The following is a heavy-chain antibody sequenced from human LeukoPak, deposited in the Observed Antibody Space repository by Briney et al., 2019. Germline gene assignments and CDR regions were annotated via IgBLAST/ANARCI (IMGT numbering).Heavy chain of an antibody. CDR2: ISRSATTI. CDR1: GFSFSSYE. CDR3: ARSLDTAMVLSPSYFDS. J-gene: IGHJ4*02. D-gene: IGHD5-18*01. V-gene: IGHV3-48*03. Sequence: GGSLRLSCEVSGFSFSSYEMNWVRQAPGKGLEWVSYISRSATTISYADSVKGRFTISRDNAKNSLYLQMNSLRTEDKAVYYCARSLDTAMVLSPSYFDSWGQGTLVTVSS.